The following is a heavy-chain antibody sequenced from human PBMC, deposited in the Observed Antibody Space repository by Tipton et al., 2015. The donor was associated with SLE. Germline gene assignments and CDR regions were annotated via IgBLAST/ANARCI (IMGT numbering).Heavy chain of an antibody. J-gene: IGHJ4*02. V-gene: IGHV3-21*03. CDR3: AREGNYYESSGLFDY. CDR1: GFTFSSYS. CDR2: ISSSSSYI. Sequence: SLRLSCAASGFTFSSYSMNWVRQAPGKGLEWVSSISSSSSYIHYADSVKGRFTISRDNAKNSLYLQMNSLRAEDTAVYYCAREGNYYESSGLFDYWGQGTLVTVSS. D-gene: IGHD3-22*01.